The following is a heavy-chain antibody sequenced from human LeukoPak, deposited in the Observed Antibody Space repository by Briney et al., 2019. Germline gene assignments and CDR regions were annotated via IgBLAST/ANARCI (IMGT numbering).Heavy chain of an antibody. D-gene: IGHD3-16*02. Sequence: GGSLRLSCAASGFTFSNYAMSWVRQAPGKALEWVSGVSDSGRSTYYTDSVKGRCAISRDNSKNTVSLQMNNVRAEDTAVYFCAKHDSFIPSWGQGILVTVSS. J-gene: IGHJ5*02. CDR2: VSDSGRST. CDR3: AKHDSFIPS. V-gene: IGHV3-23*01. CDR1: GFTFSNYA.